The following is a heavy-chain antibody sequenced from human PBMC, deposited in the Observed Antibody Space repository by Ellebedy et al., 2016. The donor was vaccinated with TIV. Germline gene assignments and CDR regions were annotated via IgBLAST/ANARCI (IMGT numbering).Heavy chain of an antibody. CDR3: AAWEGVYRGGLKF. Sequence: GESLKISCAASGFSFNTYSMDWVRQAPGQGVEGRSSISSDSASISYSHSVEGRFTISRDNARNSVFLQMDSLRGEDTALYFCAAWEGVYRGGLKFWGQGALVTVSS. V-gene: IGHV3-48*01. D-gene: IGHD3-16*02. CDR2: ISSDSASI. CDR1: GFSFNTYS. J-gene: IGHJ4*02.